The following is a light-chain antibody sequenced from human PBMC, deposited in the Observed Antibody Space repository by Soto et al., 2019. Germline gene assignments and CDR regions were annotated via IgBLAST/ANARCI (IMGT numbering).Light chain of an antibody. J-gene: IGKJ2*01. V-gene: IGKV3-15*01. CDR3: QQYNNWTPYT. Sequence: EIVMTQSPATLSVSPGERATLSCRASQSVSSNLAWYQQKPGQAPRLLIYGASTRATGIPARFSGSGSGTDFPLTISSLQSEDFAVYYCQQYNNWTPYTFGQGTKLEIK. CDR1: QSVSSN. CDR2: GAS.